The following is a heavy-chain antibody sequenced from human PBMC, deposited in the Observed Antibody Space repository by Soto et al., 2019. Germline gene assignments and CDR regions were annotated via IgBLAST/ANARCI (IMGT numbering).Heavy chain of an antibody. V-gene: IGHV4-34*01. D-gene: IGHD3-9*01. Sequence: TSETLSLTCTVSGGSISSYYWSWIRQPPGKGLEWIGEINHSGSTNYNPSLKSRVTISVDTSKNQFSLKLSSVTAADTAVYYCATRVRYYDILTGYYTSDYFDYWGQGTLVTVSS. CDR3: ATRVRYYDILTGYYTSDYFDY. J-gene: IGHJ4*02. CDR2: INHSGST. CDR1: GGSISSYY.